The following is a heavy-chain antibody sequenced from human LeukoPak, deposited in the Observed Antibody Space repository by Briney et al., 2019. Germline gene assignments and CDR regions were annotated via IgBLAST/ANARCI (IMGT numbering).Heavy chain of an antibody. CDR3: ARSRWRDAFDI. Sequence: SETLSLTCTVSGGSISSYYWSWIRQPPGKGLEWIGYIYTNGSTNYNPSLKSRVTISVDTSKNQFSLKLSSVTAADTAVYYCARSRWRDAFDIWGQGTMVTVSS. V-gene: IGHV4-4*09. CDR2: IYTNGST. J-gene: IGHJ3*02. CDR1: GGSISSYY. D-gene: IGHD4-23*01.